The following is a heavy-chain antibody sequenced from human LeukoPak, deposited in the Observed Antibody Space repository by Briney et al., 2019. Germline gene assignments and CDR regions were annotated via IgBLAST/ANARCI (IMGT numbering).Heavy chain of an antibody. V-gene: IGHV3-30*02. Sequence: GGSLRLSCAASEFTFSSYGMHWVRQAPGKGLEWVAFIRYDGSNKYYADSVKGRFTISRDNSKNTLYLQMNSLRAEDTAVYYCARLNYFYDSSGYPFFDYWGQGTLVTVSS. CDR1: EFTFSSYG. CDR2: IRYDGSNK. CDR3: ARLNYFYDSSGYPFFDY. D-gene: IGHD3-22*01. J-gene: IGHJ4*02.